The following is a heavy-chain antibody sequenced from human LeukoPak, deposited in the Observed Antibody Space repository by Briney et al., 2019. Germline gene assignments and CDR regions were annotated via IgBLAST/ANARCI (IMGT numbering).Heavy chain of an antibody. CDR3: ARGCSSTCYSTFDY. Sequence: GSLRLSCAASGFSFGSFAMSWVRQAPGKGLEWVSTVSGSGVNTYYADSVKGRFTISRDNSRNSLYLQMNSLRVEDTAVYYCARGCSSTCYSTFDYWGQGSLVTVSS. D-gene: IGHD2-2*01. V-gene: IGHV3-23*01. CDR1: GFSFGSFA. CDR2: VSGSGVNT. J-gene: IGHJ4*02.